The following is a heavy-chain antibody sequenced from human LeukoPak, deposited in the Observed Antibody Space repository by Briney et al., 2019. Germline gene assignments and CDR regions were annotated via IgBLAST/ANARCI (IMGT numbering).Heavy chain of an antibody. CDR1: GFIFSSYA. D-gene: IGHD6-25*01. CDR2: ISGSGGST. J-gene: IGHJ5*02. V-gene: IGHV3-23*01. Sequence: PGGSLRLSCGGSGFIFSSYAMSWVRQAPGKGLEWVSGISGSGGSTYYADSVKGRFTISRDNSKNTLYLQMNSLRAEDTAVYYCAKIPGAADWFDPWGQGTLVTVSS. CDR3: AKIPGAADWFDP.